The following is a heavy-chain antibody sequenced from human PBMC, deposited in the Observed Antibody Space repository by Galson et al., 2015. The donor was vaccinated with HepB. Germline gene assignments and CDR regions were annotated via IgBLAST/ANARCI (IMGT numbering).Heavy chain of an antibody. CDR3: ATARGGYFASSGFSN. Sequence: SLRLSCAASGFTFTNFAMNWVRQAPGKGLEWVSAIGGSGINMFYADSVSGRFTISRDNSKNTLFLEMTSRRVKDTAVYVCATARGGYFASSGFSNWGQGTLVTVSS. CDR2: IGGSGINM. D-gene: IGHD3-22*01. V-gene: IGHV3-23*01. J-gene: IGHJ4*02. CDR1: GFTFTNFA.